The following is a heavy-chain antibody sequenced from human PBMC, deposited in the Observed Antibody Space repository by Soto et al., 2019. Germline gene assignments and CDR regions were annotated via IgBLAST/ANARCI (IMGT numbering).Heavy chain of an antibody. Sequence: GGSLRLSCAASGFTLSTYGMHWVRQAPGKGLEWVAAMSYDGTKEYYADSVKGRFTISRDNSRNTLFLQLNSLRAEDTAVYYCAKEYGSTWIDHWGQGTLVTVSS. J-gene: IGHJ4*02. V-gene: IGHV3-30*18. D-gene: IGHD6-13*01. CDR2: MSYDGTKE. CDR1: GFTLSTYG. CDR3: AKEYGSTWIDH.